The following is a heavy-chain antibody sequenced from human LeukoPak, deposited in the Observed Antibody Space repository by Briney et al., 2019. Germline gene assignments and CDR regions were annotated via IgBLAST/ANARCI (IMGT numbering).Heavy chain of an antibody. Sequence: PSETLSLTCAVYGGSFSGYYWSWIRQPPGKGLEWIGEINHSGSANYNPSLKSRVTISVDTSKNQFSLKLSSVTAADTAVYYCARVTFIAAAGPFAYYYYMDVWGKGTTVTVSS. CDR3: ARVTFIAAAGPFAYYYYMDV. CDR2: INHSGSA. V-gene: IGHV4-34*01. J-gene: IGHJ6*03. CDR1: GGSFSGYY. D-gene: IGHD6-13*01.